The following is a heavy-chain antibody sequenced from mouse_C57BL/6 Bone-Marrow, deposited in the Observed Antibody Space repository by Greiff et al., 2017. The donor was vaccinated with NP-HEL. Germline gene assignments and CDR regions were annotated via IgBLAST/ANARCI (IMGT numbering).Heavy chain of an antibody. D-gene: IGHD2-5*01. Sequence: EVNVVESGGDLVKPGGSLKLSCAASGFTFSSYGMSWVRQTPDKRLEWVATISSGGSYTYYPDSVKGRFTISRDNAKNTLYLQMSSLKSEDTAIYYCARHYYSNYFDYWGQGTTLTVSS. J-gene: IGHJ2*01. CDR2: ISSGGSYT. CDR3: ARHYYSNYFDY. V-gene: IGHV5-6*01. CDR1: GFTFSSYG.